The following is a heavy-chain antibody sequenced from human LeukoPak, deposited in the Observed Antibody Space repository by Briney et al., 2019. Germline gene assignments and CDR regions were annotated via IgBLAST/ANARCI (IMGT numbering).Heavy chain of an antibody. D-gene: IGHD5-12*01. CDR3: AKGGATICDN. Sequence: GGSLRLSCAASGFTFTNYWMHWVRQSPGKGLVWVSRINSNGSSTSYADSVKGRFTISRDIAKNTLHLQMTSLRAEDTALYYCAKGGATICDNWGQGTLVTVSS. CDR2: INSNGSST. J-gene: IGHJ4*02. V-gene: IGHV3-74*01. CDR1: GFTFTNYW.